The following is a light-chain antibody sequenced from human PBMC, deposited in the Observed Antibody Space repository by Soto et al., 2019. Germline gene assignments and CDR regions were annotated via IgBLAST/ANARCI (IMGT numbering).Light chain of an antibody. Sequence: DIPMTQSPSTLSASVGDRVTITCRASQSISSWLAWYQQKPGKAPKLLIYKASSLESGVPSRFSGSGSGTDFTLTISSLQPDDFATYYCQQYNSYPWTFGQATKVEIK. CDR3: QQYNSYPWT. CDR1: QSISSW. J-gene: IGKJ1*01. V-gene: IGKV1-5*03. CDR2: KAS.